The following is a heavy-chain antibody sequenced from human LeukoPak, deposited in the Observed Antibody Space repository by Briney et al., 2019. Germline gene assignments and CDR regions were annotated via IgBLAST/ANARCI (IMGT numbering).Heavy chain of an antibody. D-gene: IGHD6-19*01. CDR3: ARAFTSGWPYFEY. CDR2: IGGRGGST. V-gene: IGHV3-23*01. Sequence: GGSLRLSCAASGFIFSDYGMSWVRQAPGKGLEWVSSIGGRGGSTYYADSVKGRFTISRDNSKNTLYLQMNNLRAEDTAVYYCARAFTSGWPYFEYWGQGTLVTVSS. J-gene: IGHJ4*02. CDR1: GFIFSDYG.